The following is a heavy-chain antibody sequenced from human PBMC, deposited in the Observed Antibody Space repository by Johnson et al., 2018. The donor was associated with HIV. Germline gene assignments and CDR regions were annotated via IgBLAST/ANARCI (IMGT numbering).Heavy chain of an antibody. CDR3: EKDMGAYQLLYAFDI. CDR2: ISDSGGST. D-gene: IGHD2-2*02. V-gene: IGHV3-23*04. CDR1: GFTFSSYA. Sequence: VQLVESGGSLVQPGGSLRLSCAASGFTFSSYAMRWVRQAPGKGLEWVSGISDSGGSTHYADSVKGRFTISRDNSKNTLYLQMNSLRAEDTAVYYCEKDMGAYQLLYAFDIWGQGTMVTVSS. J-gene: IGHJ3*02.